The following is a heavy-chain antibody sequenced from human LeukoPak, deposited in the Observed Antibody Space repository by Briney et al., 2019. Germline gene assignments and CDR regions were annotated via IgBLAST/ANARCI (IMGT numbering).Heavy chain of an antibody. CDR3: AGGCDSSSWYCAFAI. CDR1: GFTFSDYY. J-gene: IGHJ3*02. Sequence: PGGSLRLSCAASGFTFSDYYMSWIRQAPGKGLEWVSYISSSGSTIYYADSVKGRFTISRDNAKNSLYLQMNSLRAEDTAVYYCAGGCDSSSWYCAFAIWGQGTMVTVSS. D-gene: IGHD6-13*01. V-gene: IGHV3-11*01. CDR2: ISSSGSTI.